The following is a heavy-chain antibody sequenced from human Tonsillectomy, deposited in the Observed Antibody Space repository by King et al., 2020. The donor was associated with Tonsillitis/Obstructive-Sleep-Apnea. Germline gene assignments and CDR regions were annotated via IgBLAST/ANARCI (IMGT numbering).Heavy chain of an antibody. Sequence: QLVQSGAEVKKPGESLRISCKGSGYSFTSFWINWVRQMPGKGLEWMGTIDPSDSYTNYSPSFQGHVTISADKSISTAYLQWSSLKASDTAMYYCARGGIEYDYGDYRPGGFDYWGQGTLVTVSS. CDR2: IDPSDSYT. J-gene: IGHJ4*02. CDR1: GYSFTSFW. V-gene: IGHV5-10-1*01. CDR3: ARGGIEYDYGDYRPGGFDY. D-gene: IGHD4-17*01.